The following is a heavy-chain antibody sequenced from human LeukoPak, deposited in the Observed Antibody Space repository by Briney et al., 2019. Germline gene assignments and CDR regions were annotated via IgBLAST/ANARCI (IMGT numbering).Heavy chain of an antibody. D-gene: IGHD6-13*01. CDR3: ASGHSSWYGNYYYGMDV. V-gene: IGHV3-21*04. Sequence: GGSLRLSCAASGFTFSSYSMNWVRQAPGKGLEWVSSISSSSSYIYYADSVKGRFTISRDNAKNSLYLQMNSLRSEDTAVYYCASGHSSWYGNYYYGMDVWGKGTTVTVSS. CDR1: GFTFSSYS. CDR2: ISSSSSYI. J-gene: IGHJ6*04.